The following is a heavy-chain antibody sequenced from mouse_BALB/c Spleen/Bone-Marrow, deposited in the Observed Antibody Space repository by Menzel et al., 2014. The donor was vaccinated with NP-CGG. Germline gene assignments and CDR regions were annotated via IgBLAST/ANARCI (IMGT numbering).Heavy chain of an antibody. D-gene: IGHD2-14*01. V-gene: IGHV2-6-1*01. CDR3: ARYDYAIDF. J-gene: IGHJ4*01. Sequence: VQGVVSGPGLVATSQSLSVTCTISGFSLTRYGVHWVRKPPGKGMKWLVELWGEGSTSYNFAINYSMGISKDNTKSQVFLKKNSPQTEGTSMYYCARYDYAIDFLGQGTSVTVSS. CDR2: LWGEGST. CDR1: GFSLTRYG.